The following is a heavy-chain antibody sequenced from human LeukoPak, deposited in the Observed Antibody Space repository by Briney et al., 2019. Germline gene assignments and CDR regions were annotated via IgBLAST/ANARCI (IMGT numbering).Heavy chain of an antibody. J-gene: IGHJ4*02. CDR1: GFTFSSYA. Sequence: PGGSLRLSCAASGFTFSSYAMSWVRQAPGKGLEWVSAISGSGGSTYYADSVKGRFTISRDNSKNTLYLQMNSLRAEDTAVYYCATDPTRNYYDSSGYYYYWGQGTLVTVSS. CDR3: ATDPTRNYYDSSGYYYY. D-gene: IGHD3-22*01. V-gene: IGHV3-23*01. CDR2: ISGSGGST.